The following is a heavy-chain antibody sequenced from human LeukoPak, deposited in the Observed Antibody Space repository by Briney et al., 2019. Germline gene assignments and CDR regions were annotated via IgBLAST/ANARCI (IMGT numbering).Heavy chain of an antibody. Sequence: SETLSPTCTVSGGSISSYYWSWIRQPAGKGLEWIGRIYTSGSTNYNPSLKSRVTMSVDTSKNQFSLKLSSVTAADTAVYYCARGPSHDYYPSHFDYWGQGTLVTVSS. CDR2: IYTSGST. V-gene: IGHV4-4*07. D-gene: IGHD3-16*01. CDR1: GGSISSYY. J-gene: IGHJ4*02. CDR3: ARGPSHDYYPSHFDY.